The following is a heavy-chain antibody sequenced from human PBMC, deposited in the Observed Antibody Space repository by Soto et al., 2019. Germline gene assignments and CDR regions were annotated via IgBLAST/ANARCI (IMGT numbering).Heavy chain of an antibody. CDR2: TYYRSKWFH. D-gene: IGHD2-21*01. V-gene: IGHV6-1*01. CDR3: ARATPVIGDNWFDP. Sequence: PSQTLSLTCAISWDSVSSDSAAWNWIRQSPSRGLEWLGRTYYRSKWFHDYAVSVKSRIIINPDTSKNQFSLQLNAVTPEDTAVYYRARATPVIGDNWFDPSGQRTLVTV. J-gene: IGHJ5*02. CDR1: WDSVSSDSAA.